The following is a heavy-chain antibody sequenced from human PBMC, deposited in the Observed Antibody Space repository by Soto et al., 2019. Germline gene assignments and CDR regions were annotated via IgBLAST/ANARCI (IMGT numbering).Heavy chain of an antibody. V-gene: IGHV3-23*01. Sequence: PGCSLRLSCAASGFTFSSYAMSWVRQAPGKGLEWVSSISGSGGGTYYADSVKGRFTFSRDNSKNTLYLQMNSLRAEDTAVYYCAKFGMATTKRSPPYYIDYWGQGALVTASS. CDR2: ISGSGGGT. CDR3: AKFGMATTKRSPPYYIDY. J-gene: IGHJ4*02. CDR1: GFTFSSYA. D-gene: IGHD1-1*01.